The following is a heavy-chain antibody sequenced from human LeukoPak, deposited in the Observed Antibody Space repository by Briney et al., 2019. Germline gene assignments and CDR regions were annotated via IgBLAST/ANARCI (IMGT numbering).Heavy chain of an antibody. D-gene: IGHD4-17*01. CDR3: ARRLDYEHPTRQNYYYYYMDV. V-gene: IGHV4-38-2*01. Sequence: PSETLSLTCAVSGYSISSGYYWGWIRQPPGKGLEWIGSIYHSGSTYYNPSLKSRVTISVDTSKNQFSLKLSSVTAADTAVYYCARRLDYEHPTRQNYYYYYMDVWGKGTTVTVSS. J-gene: IGHJ6*03. CDR2: IYHSGST. CDR1: GYSISSGYY.